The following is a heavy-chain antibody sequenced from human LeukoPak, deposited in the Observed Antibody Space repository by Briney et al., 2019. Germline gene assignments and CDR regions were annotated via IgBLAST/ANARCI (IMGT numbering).Heavy chain of an antibody. Sequence: GASVKVSCKASGYTFTSYYMHWVRQAPGQGLEWMGIINPSGGSTSYAQKFQGRVTMTRDMSTSTVYMELSSLRSEDTAVYYCARVRSTGHYYYYMDVWGKGTTVIVSS. V-gene: IGHV1-46*01. J-gene: IGHJ6*03. CDR2: INPSGGST. CDR1: GYTFTSYY. CDR3: ARVRSTGHYYYYMDV.